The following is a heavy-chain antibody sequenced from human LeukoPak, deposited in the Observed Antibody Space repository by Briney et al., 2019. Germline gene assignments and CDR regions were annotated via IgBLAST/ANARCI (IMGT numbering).Heavy chain of an antibody. V-gene: IGHV3-7*01. CDR2: ISEDGRDK. J-gene: IGHJ2*01. Sequence: GGSLRLSCAASGFTFSNYWMSWIRQAPGKGLEWAAHISEDGRDKYYVDSVKGRFTISRDNAKNSLYLQMNSLRAEDTAVYYCARAPQRDGYNSYWYFDLWGRGTLVTVSS. D-gene: IGHD5-24*01. CDR1: GFTFSNYW. CDR3: ARAPQRDGYNSYWYFDL.